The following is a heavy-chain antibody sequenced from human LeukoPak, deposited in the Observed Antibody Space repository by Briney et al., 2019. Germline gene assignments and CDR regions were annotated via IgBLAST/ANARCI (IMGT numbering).Heavy chain of an antibody. CDR1: GGSVGSGSYY. D-gene: IGHD5-24*01. J-gene: IGHJ5*02. Sequence: SETLSLTCTVSGGSVGSGSYYWSWIRQPPGRGLEWIGYIYYSGSTNYNPSLKSRVTMSVDTSKNQFSLRLSSVTAADTAVYYCARAGWLYNWFDPWGQGTLVTVSS. V-gene: IGHV4-61*01. CDR2: IYYSGST. CDR3: ARAGWLYNWFDP.